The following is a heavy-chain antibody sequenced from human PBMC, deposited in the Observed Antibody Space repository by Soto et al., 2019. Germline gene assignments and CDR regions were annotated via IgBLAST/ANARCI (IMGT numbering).Heavy chain of an antibody. V-gene: IGHV3-48*02. CDR1: GFPFSSYS. Sequence: GGSLRLSCAASGFPFSSYSVNWVRQAPGKGLEWVSYISSSSSTIYYADSVKGRFTISRDNAKSSLYLQMNSLRDEDTAVYYCARIGQHHYGSGSIAYYYYYYGMDVWGQGTTVTVS. CDR2: ISSSSSTI. D-gene: IGHD3-10*01. J-gene: IGHJ6*02. CDR3: ARIGQHHYGSGSIAYYYYYYGMDV.